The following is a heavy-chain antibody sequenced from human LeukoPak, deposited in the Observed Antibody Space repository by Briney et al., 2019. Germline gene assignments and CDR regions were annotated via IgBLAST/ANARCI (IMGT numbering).Heavy chain of an antibody. CDR1: GFAFSNYN. J-gene: IGHJ4*02. CDR2: ISSSSSYI. Sequence: GGSLRLSCAASGFAFSNYNMNWVRQAPGKGLEWVSSISSSSSYIYYADSVKGRFTISRDNAKNSPYLQMNSLRAEDTAVYYCASGPPHDYWGQGTLVTVSS. V-gene: IGHV3-21*01. CDR3: ASGPPHDY.